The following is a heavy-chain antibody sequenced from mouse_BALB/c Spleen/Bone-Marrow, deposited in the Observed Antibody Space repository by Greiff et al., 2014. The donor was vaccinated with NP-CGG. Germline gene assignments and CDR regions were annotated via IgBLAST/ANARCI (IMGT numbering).Heavy chain of an antibody. V-gene: IGHV14-3*02. CDR2: IDPANGNT. D-gene: IGHD2-3*01. Sequence: EVQLQQSGAELVKPGASVKLSCTTSGFNVKDTYIHWVKQRPEQGLEWIGRIDPANGNTKYDPEFQGKATITADTSSNTAYLHLSSLTSEDTAVYSCAHDAPFAYWGQGTLVTVSA. J-gene: IGHJ3*01. CDR1: GFNVKDTY. CDR3: AHDAPFAY.